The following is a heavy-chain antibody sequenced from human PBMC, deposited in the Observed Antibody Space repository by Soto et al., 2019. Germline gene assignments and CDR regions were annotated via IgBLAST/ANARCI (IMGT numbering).Heavy chain of an antibody. CDR1: GFTFSSYS. D-gene: IGHD6-13*01. CDR2: ISSSSSYI. J-gene: IGHJ4*02. V-gene: IGHV3-21*01. Sequence: PGGSLRLSCAASGFTFSSYSMNWVRQAPGKGLEWVSSISSSSSYIYYADSVKGRFTISRDNAKNSLYLQMNSLRAEDTAVYYCARDLTSSSWAQNGPNEYWGQGTLVTVSS. CDR3: ARDLTSSSWAQNGPNEY.